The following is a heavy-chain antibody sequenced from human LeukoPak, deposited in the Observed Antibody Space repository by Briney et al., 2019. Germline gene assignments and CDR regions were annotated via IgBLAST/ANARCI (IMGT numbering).Heavy chain of an antibody. Sequence: ASVKVSCKASGYTFTSYDINWVRQATGQGLEWKGWMNPNSGNTGYAQKFQGRVTITRNTSISTAYMELSSLRSEDTAVYYCARRGYQLLYSTWYFDYWGQGTLVTVSS. CDR2: MNPNSGNT. CDR3: ARRGYQLLYSTWYFDY. J-gene: IGHJ4*02. V-gene: IGHV1-8*03. CDR1: GYTFTSYD. D-gene: IGHD2-2*02.